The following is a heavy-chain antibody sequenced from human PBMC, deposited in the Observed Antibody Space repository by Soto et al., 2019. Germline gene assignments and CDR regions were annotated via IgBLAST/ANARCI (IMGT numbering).Heavy chain of an antibody. D-gene: IGHD1-26*01. Sequence: QVQLVQSGAEVKKPGSSVKVSCKASGGTFSSYAISWVRQAPGQGLEWMGGIIPIFGTAIYAQKFQGRVTITGDESTSTAYMELSSLRTEDTAVYYCAIVGATRGAFDIWGQGTMVTVAS. J-gene: IGHJ3*02. CDR1: GGTFSSYA. CDR3: AIVGATRGAFDI. V-gene: IGHV1-69*01. CDR2: IIPIFGTA.